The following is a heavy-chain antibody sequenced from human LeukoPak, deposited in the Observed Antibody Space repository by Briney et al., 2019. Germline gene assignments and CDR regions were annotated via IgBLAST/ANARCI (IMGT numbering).Heavy chain of an antibody. V-gene: IGHV3-23*05. Sequence: PGGSLRLSCAASGFAFYTNSMTWVRQTPGKGLEWVSVIDRRGGNIEYVDSAKGRFTISRDNSKKTLYLQMNNLRVEDTAIYYCAKYSQTGDPSDYWGQGTRVAVSS. CDR3: AKYSQTGDPSDY. J-gene: IGHJ4*02. CDR2: IDRRGGNI. D-gene: IGHD7-27*01. CDR1: GFAFYTNS.